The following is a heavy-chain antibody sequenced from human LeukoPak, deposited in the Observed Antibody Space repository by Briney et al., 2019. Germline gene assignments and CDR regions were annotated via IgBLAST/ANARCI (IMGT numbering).Heavy chain of an antibody. CDR3: ARDSDGVGTFDY. CDR2: IISSSSYI. J-gene: IGHJ4*02. CDR1: GFTFSSYS. V-gene: IGHV3-21*01. D-gene: IGHD4-17*01. Sequence: GGPLRLSCAASGFTFSSYSMNGVRQAPGKRLEGVSSIISSSSYIYCADSVKGRFTISRDNAKNSLYLQMNSLRAEDTAVYYCARDSDGVGTFDYWGQGTLVTVSS.